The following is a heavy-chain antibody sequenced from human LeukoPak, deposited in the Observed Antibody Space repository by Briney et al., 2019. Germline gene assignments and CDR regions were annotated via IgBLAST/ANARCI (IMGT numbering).Heavy chain of an antibody. CDR3: ATRGLGDFWSGCYRAYYYMDV. CDR1: GFTFSDYY. Sequence: GGSLRLSCAASGFTFSDYYMSWIRQAPGKGLEWVSYISSSGSTIYYADSVKGRFTISRDNAKNSLYLQMNSLRAEDTAVYYCATRGLGDFWSGCYRAYYYMDVWGKGTTVTVSS. D-gene: IGHD3-3*01. J-gene: IGHJ6*03. CDR2: ISSSGSTI. V-gene: IGHV3-11*04.